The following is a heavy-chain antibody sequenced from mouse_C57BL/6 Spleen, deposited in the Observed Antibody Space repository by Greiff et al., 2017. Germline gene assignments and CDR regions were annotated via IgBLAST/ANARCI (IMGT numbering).Heavy chain of an antibody. D-gene: IGHD2-5*01. CDR3: ARQRGSNYVGDWYFDV. CDR1: EYEFPSHD. V-gene: IGHV5-2*01. J-gene: IGHJ1*03. Sequence: EVKLVESGGGLVQPGESLKLSCESNEYEFPSHDMSWVRKTPEKRLELVAAINSDGGSTYYPDTMEGRFIISRDHTEKTLYLQMSSLRSEDTALYYGARQRGSNYVGDWYFDVWGTGTTVTVSS. CDR2: INSDGGST.